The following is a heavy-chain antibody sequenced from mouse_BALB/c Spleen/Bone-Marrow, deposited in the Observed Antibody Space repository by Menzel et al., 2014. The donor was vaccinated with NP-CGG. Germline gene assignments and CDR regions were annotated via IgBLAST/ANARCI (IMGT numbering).Heavy chain of an antibody. V-gene: IGHV2-9*02. CDR1: GFSLTSYG. CDR3: AREGGYYYGSRVAWFAY. Sequence: QVQLQQSGPGLEAPSQSLSITCTVSGFSLTSYGVHWVRQPPGKGLEWLGVIWAGGSTNYNSALMSRLSISKDNSKSXVFLKMNSLQTDDTAMYYCAREGGYYYGSRVAWFAYWGQGALVTVSA. CDR2: IWAGGST. D-gene: IGHD1-1*01. J-gene: IGHJ3*01.